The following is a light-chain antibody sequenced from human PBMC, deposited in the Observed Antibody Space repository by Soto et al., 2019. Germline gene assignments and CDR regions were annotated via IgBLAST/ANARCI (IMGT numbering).Light chain of an antibody. J-gene: IGKJ5*01. Sequence: DVVMTQPPLSLPVTLGQPASISFRSNQILVHSDGIADFSWFQQRPGRSPRRLIYKVSNRDSGVPARFSGSGSGTDFALKISRVEAEDVGVYYCMQGTHWPITFGQGTRLEI. CDR1: QILVHSDGIAD. CDR3: MQGTHWPIT. CDR2: KVS. V-gene: IGKV2-30*02.